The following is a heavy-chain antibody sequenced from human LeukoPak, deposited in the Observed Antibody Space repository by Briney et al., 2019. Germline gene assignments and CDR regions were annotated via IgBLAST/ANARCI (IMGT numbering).Heavy chain of an antibody. CDR2: IYYSGST. V-gene: IGHV4-59*12. CDR3: ARALQGGSGSSPGWFDP. J-gene: IGHJ5*02. CDR1: GGSISSYY. D-gene: IGHD3-10*01. Sequence: SETLSLTCTVSGGSISSYYWSWIRQSPGKGLEWIGYIYYSGSTNFNPSLKSRVTMSVDTSKNQFSLKLSSVTAADTAVYYCARALQGGSGSSPGWFDPWGQGTLVTVSS.